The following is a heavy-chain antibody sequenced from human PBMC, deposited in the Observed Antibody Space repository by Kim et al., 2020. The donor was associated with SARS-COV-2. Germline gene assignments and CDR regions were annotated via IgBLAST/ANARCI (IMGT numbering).Heavy chain of an antibody. V-gene: IGHV3-23*01. D-gene: IGHD1-1*01. Sequence: SARGDMKKYADSVKGPFTISRENSKHMLYLQMNSLRAEDTAVYFCTRGWNYWGQGTLVTVSS. J-gene: IGHJ4*02. CDR2: SARGDMK. CDR3: TRGWNY.